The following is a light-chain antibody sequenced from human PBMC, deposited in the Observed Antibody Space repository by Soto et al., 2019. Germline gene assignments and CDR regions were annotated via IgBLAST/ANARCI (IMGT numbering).Light chain of an antibody. J-gene: IGKJ5*01. Sequence: EIVLTQSPGTLSLSPGERATLSCRASQSVGSSYLTWYQQKPGQAPRLLISDASTRATGIPARFSGSGSGTEFTLTVSSLQSEDFAVYYCQQYIKWPITFGQGTRLEIK. CDR1: QSVGSSY. V-gene: IGKV3-15*01. CDR3: QQYIKWPIT. CDR2: DAS.